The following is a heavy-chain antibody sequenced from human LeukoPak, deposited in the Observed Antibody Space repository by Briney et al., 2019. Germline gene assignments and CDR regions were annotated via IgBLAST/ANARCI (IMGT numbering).Heavy chain of an antibody. J-gene: IGHJ4*02. V-gene: IGHV3-72*01. CDR3: TRIFYYGTRGYYPDF. D-gene: IGHD3-22*01. CDR2: SKNKDYAYST. Sequence: PGGSLRLSCAASGLTFSDHHMDWVRQAPGKGLEWIGRSKNKDYAYSTVYAASVEGRFTFSRDDPKNSLYLQMNSLTTEDTAVYYCTRIFYYGTRGYYPDFWGQGTLVTVSS. CDR1: GLTFSDHH.